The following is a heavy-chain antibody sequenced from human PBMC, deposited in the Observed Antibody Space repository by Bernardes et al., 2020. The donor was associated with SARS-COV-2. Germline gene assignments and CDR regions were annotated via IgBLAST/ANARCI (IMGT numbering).Heavy chain of an antibody. CDR2: ISDDGSNK. D-gene: IGHD3-10*01. Sequence: GGSLRLSCAASGFSFSSYGMHWVRQAPGKGQEWVAVISDDGSNKYYADSVKGRFTISRDNSKNTLYLQMNSPRIEDTAVYYCAKGLWVGELLSPFDNWGQGTLVTVSS. J-gene: IGHJ4*02. CDR3: AKGLWVGELLSPFDN. V-gene: IGHV3-30*18. CDR1: GFSFSSYG.